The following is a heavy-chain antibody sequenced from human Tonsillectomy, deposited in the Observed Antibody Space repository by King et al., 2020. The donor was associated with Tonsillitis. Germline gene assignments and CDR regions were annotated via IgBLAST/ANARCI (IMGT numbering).Heavy chain of an antibody. D-gene: IGHD3-9*01. CDR2: IYTSGST. Sequence: QLQESGPGLVKPSQTLSLTCAVSGASISSGSYYWSWIRQPAGKGLQWIGRIYTSGSTTYNPSHESRVTMSPDTSRNQFSLKLSSVTAADTAVYYCGRGVDLSTGGSLFDPWGQGTLVTVSS. CDR3: GRGVDLSTGGSLFDP. J-gene: IGHJ5*02. V-gene: IGHV4-61*02. CDR1: GASISSGSYY.